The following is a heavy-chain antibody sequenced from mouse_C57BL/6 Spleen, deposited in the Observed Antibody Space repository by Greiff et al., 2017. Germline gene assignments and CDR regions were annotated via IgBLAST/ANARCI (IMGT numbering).Heavy chain of an antibody. D-gene: IGHD1-1*01. V-gene: IGHV1-72*01. CDR3: AQHYYGSSPYAMDY. CDR2: IDPNSGGT. Sequence: QVQLKQPGAELVKPGASVKLSCKASGYTFTSYWMHWVKQRPGRGLEWIGRIDPNSGGTKYNEKFKSKATLTVDKPSSTAYMQLSSLTSEDSAVDYCAQHYYGSSPYAMDYWGQGTSVTVSS. CDR1: GYTFTSYW. J-gene: IGHJ4*01.